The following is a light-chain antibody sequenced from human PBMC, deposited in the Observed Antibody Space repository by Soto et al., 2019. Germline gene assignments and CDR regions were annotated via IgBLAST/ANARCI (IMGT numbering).Light chain of an antibody. CDR2: AAS. Sequence: IQMTQSPSSLXXXXXXXXXXXXRASQTIGNFLNWYQQKPGRAPELLVYAASSLQSGVPSRFTGGGSGTHFTLTISGLQPADFATYFCQQSYNTPITFGQGTRLEI. J-gene: IGKJ5*01. V-gene: IGKV1-39*01. CDR3: QQSYNTPIT. CDR1: QTIGNF.